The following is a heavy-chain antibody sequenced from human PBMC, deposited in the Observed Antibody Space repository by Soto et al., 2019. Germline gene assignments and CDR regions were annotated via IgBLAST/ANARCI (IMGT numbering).Heavy chain of an antibody. CDR3: ARDSGKYNWNLGGKKGNWFDP. CDR1: GGSISSGDYY. CDR2: IYYSGST. Sequence: QVQLQESGPGLVKPSQTLSLTCTVSGGSISSGDYYWSWIRQPPGKGLEWIGYIYYSGSTYYNPSFKSRVTISVDTAKNQFSMKLSSVTAADTAVYYCARDSGKYNWNLGGKKGNWFDPWGQGTLVTVSS. J-gene: IGHJ5*02. D-gene: IGHD1-20*01. V-gene: IGHV4-30-4*01.